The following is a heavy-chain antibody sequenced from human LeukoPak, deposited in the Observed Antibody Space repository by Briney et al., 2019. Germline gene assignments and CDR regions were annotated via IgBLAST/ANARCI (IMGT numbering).Heavy chain of an antibody. V-gene: IGHV4-59*01. CDR3: ARETPQWLAIKPYFDY. CDR1: GGSISSYY. D-gene: IGHD6-19*01. CDR2: IYYSGST. J-gene: IGHJ4*02. Sequence: SETLSLTCTVSGGSISSYYWSWIRQPPGKGLEWIGYIYYSGSTNYNPSLESRVTISVDTSKNQFSLKLSSVTAADTAVYYCARETPQWLAIKPYFDYWGQGTLVTVSS.